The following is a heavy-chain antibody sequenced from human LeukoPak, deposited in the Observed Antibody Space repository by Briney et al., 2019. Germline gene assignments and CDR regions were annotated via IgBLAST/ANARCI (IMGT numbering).Heavy chain of an antibody. CDR3: ARGRDGYNLVDAFDI. CDR1: GFTFSSYE. CDR2: ISSSSIYI. V-gene: IGHV3-21*01. J-gene: IGHJ3*02. Sequence: GGSLRLSCAASGFTFSSYEMNWVRQAPGKGLEWVSSISSSSIYIYYADSLKGRFTISRDNAKNSLYLQMNSLRAEDTAVYYCARGRDGYNLVDAFDIWGQGIMVTVSS. D-gene: IGHD5-24*01.